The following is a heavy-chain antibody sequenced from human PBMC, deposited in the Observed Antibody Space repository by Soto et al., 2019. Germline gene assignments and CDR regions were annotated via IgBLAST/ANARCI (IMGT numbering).Heavy chain of an antibody. CDR3: AKDVFTVGGVYGMDV. D-gene: IGHD3-16*01. CDR1: GFTFSSYG. J-gene: IGHJ6*01. CDR2: ISYDGSNN. V-gene: IGHV3-30*18. Sequence: QVQLVESGGGVVQPGRSLRLSCAAPGFTFSSYGMHWVRKAPGKGLEWVAVISYDGSNNYDADSVKGRFTISRDNSKNTLYLQMNSLRAEYTAVYYCAKDVFTVGGVYGMDVWGQGTKVTVS.